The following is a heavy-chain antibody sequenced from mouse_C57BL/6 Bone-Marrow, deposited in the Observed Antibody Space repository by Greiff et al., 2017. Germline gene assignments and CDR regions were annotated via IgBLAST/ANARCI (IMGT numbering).Heavy chain of an antibody. Sequence: EVKLEESGPGLVKPSQSLSLTCSVTGYSITSGYYWNWIRQFPGNKLEWMGYISYDGSNNYNPSLKNRISITRDTSKNQFFLKLNSVTTEDTATYYCARRVLRLPYAMDYWGQGTSVTVSS. CDR1: GYSITSGYY. CDR2: ISYDGSN. CDR3: ARRVLRLPYAMDY. V-gene: IGHV3-6*01. J-gene: IGHJ4*01. D-gene: IGHD2-4*01.